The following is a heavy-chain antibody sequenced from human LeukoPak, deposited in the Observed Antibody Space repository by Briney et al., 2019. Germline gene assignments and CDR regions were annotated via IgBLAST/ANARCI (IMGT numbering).Heavy chain of an antibody. Sequence: GGPLRLSCAASGFTFTTYWMHWVRQAPGKGLVWVSHINSDGSITSYADSVKGRFTISRDNAKNSLYLQMNSLRAEDTAVYYCAKYCGGDCYGMDVWGQGTTVTVSS. CDR1: GFTFTTYW. CDR3: AKYCGGDCYGMDV. CDR2: INSDGSIT. J-gene: IGHJ6*02. D-gene: IGHD2-21*01. V-gene: IGHV3-74*01.